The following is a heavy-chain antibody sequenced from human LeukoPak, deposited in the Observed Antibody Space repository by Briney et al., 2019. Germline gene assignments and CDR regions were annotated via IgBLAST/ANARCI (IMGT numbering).Heavy chain of an antibody. CDR1: GFTFSSYA. V-gene: IGHV3-23*01. D-gene: IGHD3-9*01. J-gene: IGHJ3*02. CDR2: ISGSGGST. Sequence: SGGSLRLSCAASGFTFSSYAMSWVRQAPGKGLEWVSAISGSGGSTYYADSVKGRFTISRDNSKNTLYLQMNSLRAEDTAVYYCAKSLNPLYYDILTGYYITPHDAFDIWGQGTMVTVSS. CDR3: AKSLNPLYYDILTGYYITPHDAFDI.